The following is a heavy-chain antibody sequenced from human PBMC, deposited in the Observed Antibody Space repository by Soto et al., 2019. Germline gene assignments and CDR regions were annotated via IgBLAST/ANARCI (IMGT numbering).Heavy chain of an antibody. Sequence: GESLKISCKGSGYSFTSYWISWVRQMPGKGLEWMGRIDPSDSYTNYSPSFQGHVTISADKSISTAYLQWSGLKASDTAMYYCARSPSIAARLNWFDPWGQGTLVTVSS. J-gene: IGHJ5*02. CDR3: ARSPSIAARLNWFDP. CDR1: GYSFTSYW. V-gene: IGHV5-10-1*01. CDR2: IDPSDSYT. D-gene: IGHD6-6*01.